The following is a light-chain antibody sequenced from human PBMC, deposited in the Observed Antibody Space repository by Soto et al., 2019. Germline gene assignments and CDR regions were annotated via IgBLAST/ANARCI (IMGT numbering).Light chain of an antibody. V-gene: IGKV3-11*01. CDR3: QQLSNWPRT. CDR2: DAS. J-gene: IGKJ1*01. CDR1: ESISSY. Sequence: ETVLTQSPATLSLSPGERATFSCRASESISSYLAWYQQKPGQAPRLPIYDASNRATGIPARFSGSGSGTDFTLTISSLEAEDFAVYYCQQLSNWPRTFGQGTKV.